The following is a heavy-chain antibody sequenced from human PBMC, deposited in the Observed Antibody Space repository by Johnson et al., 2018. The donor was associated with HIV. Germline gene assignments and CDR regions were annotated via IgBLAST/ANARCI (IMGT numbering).Heavy chain of an antibody. D-gene: IGHD6-13*01. V-gene: IGHV3-15*01. CDR1: GFTVSSNY. Sequence: VQLVESGGGLVQPGGSLRLSCAASGFTVSSNYMSWVRQAPGKGLEWVGRIKSKTDGGTTDYAAPVKGRFTISRDNSKNTLYLQMNSLRAEDTAVYYCARVLIAAAGTTGGAFDIWG. J-gene: IGHJ3*02. CDR2: IKSKTDGGTT. CDR3: ARVLIAAAGTTGGAFDI.